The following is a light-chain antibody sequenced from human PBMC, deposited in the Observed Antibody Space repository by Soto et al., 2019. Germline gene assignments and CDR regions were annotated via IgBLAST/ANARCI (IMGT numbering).Light chain of an antibody. CDR1: QSISSW. Sequence: DIQMTQSPSPLSASVGDRVTITCRASQSISSWLAWYQQKPGKAPKLLIYDASSLESGVPSRFSGSGSGTEFTLTISSLQPDYFATYYCQQYNSYWTLGQGTKVDIK. V-gene: IGKV1-5*01. J-gene: IGKJ1*01. CDR2: DAS. CDR3: QQYNSYWT.